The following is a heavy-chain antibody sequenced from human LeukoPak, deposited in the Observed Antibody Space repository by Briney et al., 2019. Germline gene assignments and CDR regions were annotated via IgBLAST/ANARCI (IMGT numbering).Heavy chain of an antibody. D-gene: IGHD5-24*01. CDR1: GGSISSSRYY. CDR3: ARQGDGYNPFDY. V-gene: IGHV4-39*01. CDR2: IYYSGST. Sequence: PSETLSLTCTVSGGSISSSRYYWGWIRQTPGKGLECIGSIYYSGSTYYNPSLKSRVTISVDTSKNQFSLKLSSVTAADTAVYYCARQGDGYNPFDYWGQGTLVTVSS. J-gene: IGHJ4*02.